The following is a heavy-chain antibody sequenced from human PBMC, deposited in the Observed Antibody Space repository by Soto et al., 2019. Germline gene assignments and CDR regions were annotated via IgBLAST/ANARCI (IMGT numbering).Heavy chain of an antibody. J-gene: IGHJ5*02. V-gene: IGHV4-31*03. CDR3: ARMYYDILTGGNWFDP. CDR1: GGSISSGGYY. Sequence: PSETLSLTCTVSGGSISSGGYYWSWIRQHPGKGLEWIGYIYYSGSTYYNQSLKSRVTISVDTSKNKFSLKLRSVTAADTAVYYCARMYYDILTGGNWFDPWGQGTLVTVSS. D-gene: IGHD3-9*01. CDR2: IYYSGST.